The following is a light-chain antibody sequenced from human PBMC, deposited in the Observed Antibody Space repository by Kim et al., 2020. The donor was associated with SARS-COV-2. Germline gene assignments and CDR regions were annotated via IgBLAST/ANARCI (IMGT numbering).Light chain of an antibody. CDR2: GNN. V-gene: IGLV1-47*01. CDR3: AVWDDSLSGHYV. CDR1: SSNIGSNY. Sequence: RVTISGSGSSSNIGSNYVYWYQQLPGTAPKLLIYGNNQRPSGVPDRFSGSKSGTSASLAISGLRSEDEADYYCAVWDDSLSGHYVFGTGTKVTVL. J-gene: IGLJ1*01.